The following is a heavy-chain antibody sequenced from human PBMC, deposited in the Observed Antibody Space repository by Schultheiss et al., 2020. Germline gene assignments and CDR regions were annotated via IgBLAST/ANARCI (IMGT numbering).Heavy chain of an antibody. D-gene: IGHD1-26*01. CDR2: MNSDGSSI. V-gene: IGHV3-74*01. Sequence: GESLKISCAASGFTFSNAWMSWVRQAPGKGLAWVSRMNSDGSSITYAESVKGRFTISRDNAKNSLYLQMNSLRAEDTALYYCAKDVYSGSYRGYYYGMDVWGQGTTVTVSS. CDR1: GFTFSNAW. J-gene: IGHJ6*02. CDR3: AKDVYSGSYRGYYYGMDV.